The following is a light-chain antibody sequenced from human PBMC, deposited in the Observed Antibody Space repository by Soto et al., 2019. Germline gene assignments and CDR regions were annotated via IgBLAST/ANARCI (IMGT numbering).Light chain of an antibody. CDR2: DAS. V-gene: IGKV3-20*01. CDR1: HSISTN. J-gene: IGKJ1*01. Sequence: EIIMTQSPATLSVSPGEGATLSCRTSHSISTNLAWYQQKPGQAPRLLIFDASTRATGIPDRFTGSGSGTDFTLTVNRLEPEDFAVYYCHHYGTSRTFGQGTKVEFK. CDR3: HHYGTSRT.